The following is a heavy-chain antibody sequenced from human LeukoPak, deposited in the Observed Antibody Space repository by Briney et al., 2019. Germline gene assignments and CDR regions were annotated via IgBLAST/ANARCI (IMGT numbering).Heavy chain of an antibody. CDR2: IKQDGSEK. CDR3: ARPSIVATIKDAFDI. Sequence: GGSLRLSCAASGFTFSSYWMSWVRQAPGKGLEWVANIKQDGSEKYYVDPVKGRFTISRDNAKNSLYLQMNSLRAEDTAVYYCARPSIVATIKDAFDIWGQGTMVTVSS. CDR1: GFTFSSYW. V-gene: IGHV3-7*01. D-gene: IGHD5-12*01. J-gene: IGHJ3*02.